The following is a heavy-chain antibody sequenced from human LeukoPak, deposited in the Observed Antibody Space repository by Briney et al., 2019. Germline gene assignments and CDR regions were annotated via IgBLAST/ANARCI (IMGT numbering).Heavy chain of an antibody. D-gene: IGHD3-22*01. V-gene: IGHV1-18*01. J-gene: IGHJ4*02. CDR2: ISAYNGNT. CDR3: ARQLPLFYYDSSGYPYYFDY. Sequence: GASVKVSCKASGYTFTSYGISWVRQAPGQGLEWMGWISAYNGNTNYAQKLQGRVTMTTDTSTSTAYMELSSLRSEDTAVYYCARQLPLFYYDSSGYPYYFDYWGQGTLVTVSS. CDR1: GYTFTSYG.